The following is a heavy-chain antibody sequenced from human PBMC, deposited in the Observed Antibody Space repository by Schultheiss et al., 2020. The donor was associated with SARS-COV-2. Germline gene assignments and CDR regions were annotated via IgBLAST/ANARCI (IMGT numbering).Heavy chain of an antibody. CDR2: INHSGST. D-gene: IGHD6-19*01. CDR1: GGSISSGSYY. V-gene: IGHV4-39*07. Sequence: SETLSLTCTVSGGSISSGSYYWSWIRQPPGKGLEWIGEINHSGSTNYNPSLKSRVTISVDTSKNQFSLKLSSVTAADTAVYYCARGLARGYSSGWYRGYYFDYWGQGTLVTVSS. J-gene: IGHJ4*02. CDR3: ARGLARGYSSGWYRGYYFDY.